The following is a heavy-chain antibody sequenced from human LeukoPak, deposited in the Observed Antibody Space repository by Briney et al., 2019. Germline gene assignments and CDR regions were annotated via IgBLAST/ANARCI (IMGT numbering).Heavy chain of an antibody. CDR2: ISYDGSNK. D-gene: IGHD6-13*01. V-gene: IGHV3-30*04. CDR3: ARGETPIAAAGIRY. Sequence: GRSLRLSCAASGFTSSGYAMHWVRQAPGKGLEWVAVISYDGSNKYYADSVKGRFTISRDNSKNTLYLQMNSLRAEDTAVYYCARGETPIAAAGIRYWGQGTLVTVSS. CDR1: GFTSSGYA. J-gene: IGHJ4*02.